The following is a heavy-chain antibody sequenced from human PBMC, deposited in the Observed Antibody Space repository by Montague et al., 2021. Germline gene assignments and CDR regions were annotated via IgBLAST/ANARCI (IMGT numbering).Heavy chain of an antibody. CDR1: SGSISGFS. D-gene: IGHD1-14*01. Sequence: SETLSLTCIVSSGSISGFSWAWIRQAPGKALEWIGQLYDSGDTNYNPSLNSRLTISLDTSRNQFFLRLTSVTAADTAVYYCARRGRPPGLYHFDDWGQGTPVTVSS. CDR3: ARRGRPPGLYHFDD. J-gene: IGHJ4*02. V-gene: IGHV4-59*03. CDR2: LYDSGDT.